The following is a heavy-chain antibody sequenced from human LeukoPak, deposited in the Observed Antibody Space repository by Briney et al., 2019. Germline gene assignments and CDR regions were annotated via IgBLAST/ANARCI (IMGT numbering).Heavy chain of an antibody. Sequence: GRSLRLSCAASGFTFSSYGMHWVRQAPGKGLEWVSYISSGGTTIYYADSVKGRFTISRDNAKNSLYLQMNSLRAEDTAIYYCARDVGCSGGSCYSHFDYWGQGTLVTVSS. CDR2: ISSGGTTI. J-gene: IGHJ4*02. D-gene: IGHD2-15*01. V-gene: IGHV3-48*04. CDR3: ARDVGCSGGSCYSHFDY. CDR1: GFTFSSYG.